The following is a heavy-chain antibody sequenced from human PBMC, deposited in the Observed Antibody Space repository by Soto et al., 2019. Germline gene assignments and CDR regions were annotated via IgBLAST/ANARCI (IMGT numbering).Heavy chain of an antibody. CDR2: ISGSGGST. D-gene: IGHD3-10*01. CDR3: AKQRLLWFGEDYFDY. CDR1: GFTFSSYA. J-gene: IGHJ4*02. V-gene: IGHV3-23*01. Sequence: GGSLRLSCAASGFTFSSYAMSWVRQAPGKGLEWVSAISGSGGSTYYADSVKGRFTISRDNSKNTLYLQMNSLRAEDTAVYYCAKQRLLWFGEDYFDYWGQGTLVTVSS.